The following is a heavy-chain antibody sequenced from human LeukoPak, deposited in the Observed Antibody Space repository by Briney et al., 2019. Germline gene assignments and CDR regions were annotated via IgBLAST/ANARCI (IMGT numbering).Heavy chain of an antibody. J-gene: IGHJ4*02. V-gene: IGHV4-34*01. CDR1: GGSFSGYY. CDR3: ARNPAPRYGVPDN. Sequence: SETLSLTCVVYGGSFSGYYWSWIRQPPQKGLEWIGEINHSGITNYNPSLKSRVTISVDTSKNQFSLNLRSVTAADTAMYYCARNPAPRYGVPDNWGQGTLVTVSS. D-gene: IGHD2-15*01. CDR2: INHSGIT.